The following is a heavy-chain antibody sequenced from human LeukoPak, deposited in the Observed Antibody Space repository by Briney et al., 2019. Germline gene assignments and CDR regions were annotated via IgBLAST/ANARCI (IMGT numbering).Heavy chain of an antibody. CDR1: GGSISSSSYY. Sequence: PSETLSLTCTVSGGSISSSSYYWGWIRQPPGKGLEWIGSIYYSGSTYYNPSLKSRVTISVDTSKNQFSLKLTSVTAADTAVHXXXXXXXXXXXXXXAEVLNMGVHYWGQGTLVTVSS. D-gene: IGHD4/OR15-4a*01. CDR2: IYYSGST. V-gene: IGHV4-39*03. J-gene: IGHJ4*02. CDR3: XXXXXXXXXXXXAEVLNMGVHY.